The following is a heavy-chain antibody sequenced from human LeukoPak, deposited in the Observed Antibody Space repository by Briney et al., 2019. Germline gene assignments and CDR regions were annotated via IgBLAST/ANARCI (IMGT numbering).Heavy chain of an antibody. CDR2: IYYSGST. CDR3: ARDRMTNYYDSSGYFGDYFDY. CDR1: GGSVSSGSYY. V-gene: IGHV4-61*01. Sequence: SETLSLTCTVSGGSVSSGSYYWSWIRQPPGKGLEWIGYIYYSGSTNYNPSLKSRVTISVDTSKNQCSLKLSSVTAADTAVYYCARDRMTNYYDSSGYFGDYFDYWGQGTLVTVSS. D-gene: IGHD3-22*01. J-gene: IGHJ4*02.